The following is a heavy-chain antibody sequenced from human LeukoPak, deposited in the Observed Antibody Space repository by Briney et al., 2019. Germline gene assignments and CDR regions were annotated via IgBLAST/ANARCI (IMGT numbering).Heavy chain of an antibody. CDR1: GFNFNTYT. V-gene: IGHV3-21*01. D-gene: IGHD5-12*01. CDR2: ISSDSSYI. Sequence: GGSLRLSCAASGFNFNTYTMNWVRQAPGKGLEWVSSISSDSSYIYYADSVKGRFTISRDNSKNTLYLQMNSLRAEDTAVYYCARGALGYSGYDQTFDYWAQGTLVTVSS. CDR3: ARGALGYSGYDQTFDY. J-gene: IGHJ4*02.